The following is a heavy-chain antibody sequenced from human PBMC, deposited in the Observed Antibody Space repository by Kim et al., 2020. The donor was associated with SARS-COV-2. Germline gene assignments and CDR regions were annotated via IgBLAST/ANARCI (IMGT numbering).Heavy chain of an antibody. D-gene: IGHD6-19*01. CDR2: ITNDENRK. Sequence: GGSLRLSCAASGFSFSDYAMHWVRQAPGKGLEWVAVITNDENRKYYADAVKGRFIISRDNATKTLFLQLNSLRVEDTAEYYCVKSSSWFHFDFWGQGTQV. CDR3: VKSSSWFHFDF. V-gene: IGHV3-30-3*01. J-gene: IGHJ4*02. CDR1: GFSFSDYA.